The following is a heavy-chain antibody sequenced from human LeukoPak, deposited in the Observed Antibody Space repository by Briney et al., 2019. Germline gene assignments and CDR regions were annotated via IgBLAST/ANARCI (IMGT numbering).Heavy chain of an antibody. CDR2: ISTYNGKT. CDR3: ARDFSNFSYGTWFDP. Sequence: ASVKVSCKASGYAFTSYAMHWVRQAPGQRLEWMGWISTYNGKTNYAQKVQDRVTMTTDTSTSTVYMELRSLRSDDTALYFCARDFSNFSYGTWFDPWGQGTLVTVSS. V-gene: IGHV1-18*01. D-gene: IGHD1-1*01. J-gene: IGHJ5*02. CDR1: GYAFTSYA.